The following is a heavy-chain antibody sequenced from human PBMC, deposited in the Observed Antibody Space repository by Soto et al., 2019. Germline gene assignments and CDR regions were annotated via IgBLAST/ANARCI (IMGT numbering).Heavy chain of an antibody. D-gene: IGHD4-4*01. CDR2: ISAYNGNT. J-gene: IGHJ5*02. CDR1: GYTFTSYG. V-gene: IGHV1-18*01. Sequence: ASVKVSCKASGYTFTSYGISWVRQAPGQGLEWMGWISAYNGNTNYAQKLQGRVTMTTDTSTSTAYMELRSLRSDDTAVYYCARDRLTTVTGWFDPWGQGTLATVSS. CDR3: ARDRLTTVTGWFDP.